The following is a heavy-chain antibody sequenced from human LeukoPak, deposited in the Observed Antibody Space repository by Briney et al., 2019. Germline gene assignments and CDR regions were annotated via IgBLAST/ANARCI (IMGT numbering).Heavy chain of an antibody. Sequence: PSETLSLTCTVSGGSISSYYWSWIRQPPGKGLEWIGYIYYSGSTNYNPSLKSRVTISVDTSKNQFSLKLSSVTAADTAVYYCAGLYSSGWLDVWGQGTTVTVSS. CDR3: AGLYSSGWLDV. V-gene: IGHV4-59*01. CDR1: GGSISSYY. J-gene: IGHJ6*02. D-gene: IGHD6-19*01. CDR2: IYYSGST.